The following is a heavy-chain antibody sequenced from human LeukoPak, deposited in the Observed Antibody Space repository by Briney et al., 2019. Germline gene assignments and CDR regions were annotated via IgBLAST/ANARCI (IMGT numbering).Heavy chain of an antibody. V-gene: IGHV4-39*07. D-gene: IGHD3-10*01. CDR2: IYYSGST. Sequence: SETLSLTCTVSGGSISSSSYYWGWIRQPPGKGLEWIGSIYYSGSTYYNPSLKSRVTISVDTSKNQFSLRLSSVAAADTAVYYCAGVREEWLGELSFYYYYYMDVWGKGTTVTVSS. CDR1: GGSISSSSYY. J-gene: IGHJ6*03. CDR3: AGVREEWLGELSFYYYYYMDV.